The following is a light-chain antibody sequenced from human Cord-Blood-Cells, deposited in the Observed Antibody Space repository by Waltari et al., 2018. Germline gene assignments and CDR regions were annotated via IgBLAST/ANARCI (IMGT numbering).Light chain of an antibody. CDR3: SSYAGSSTYV. Sequence: QSALTQPASVSGSPGQSITIPCTGTSSDVGSYNLVSWYQQHPGKAPELMIYEVSNRPSGVSNRFSGSKSGNTASLTISGLQAEDEADYYCSSYAGSSTYVFGAGTKVTVL. J-gene: IGLJ3*02. V-gene: IGLV2-23*02. CDR1: SSDVGSYNL. CDR2: EVS.